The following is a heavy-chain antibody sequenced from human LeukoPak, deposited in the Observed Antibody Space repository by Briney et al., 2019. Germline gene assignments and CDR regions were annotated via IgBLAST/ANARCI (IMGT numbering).Heavy chain of an antibody. D-gene: IGHD2-21*01. J-gene: IGHJ4*02. V-gene: IGHV4-38-2*02. CDR3: ARDLGSGGDSDF. CDR2: LRHSGSV. CDR1: GYSISSGYH. Sequence: RPSETLFLTCAVSGYSISSGYHWGWIRQPPGKGLEWIGSLRHSGSVSKNLSLKSRVTISIDTSKNQFSLKLSSATAADTAVYYCARDLGSGGDSDFWGQGILVTVSS.